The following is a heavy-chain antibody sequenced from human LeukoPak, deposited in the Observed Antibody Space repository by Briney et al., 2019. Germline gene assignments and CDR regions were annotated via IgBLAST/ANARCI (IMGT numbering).Heavy chain of an antibody. J-gene: IGHJ4*02. Sequence: PGGSLRLSCAASGVTFSSYAMSWVRQAPGKGLEWVSAISGSGGSTDYANSVKGRFTISRDNSKNTLYLQMNSLRAEDTAVYYCAKVTTYYYDSSGYYPGVRVRPPTQTKFDYWGQGTLVTVSS. D-gene: IGHD3-22*01. CDR1: GVTFSSYA. CDR2: ISGSGGST. CDR3: AKVTTYYYDSSGYYPGVRVRPPTQTKFDY. V-gene: IGHV3-23*01.